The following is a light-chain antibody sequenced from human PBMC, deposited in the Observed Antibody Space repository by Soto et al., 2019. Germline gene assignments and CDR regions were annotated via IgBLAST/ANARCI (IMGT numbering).Light chain of an antibody. Sequence: EIVLTQSPGTLSLSPVERATLSCRASQSVSSRLAWYQQKPGQAPRLLISGASSRATGIPDRFSGSGSATDFTLTISRLEPEDFALYYCQQYGGSPITFGQGTRLEIK. CDR1: QSVSSR. J-gene: IGKJ5*01. CDR2: GAS. V-gene: IGKV3-20*01. CDR3: QQYGGSPIT.